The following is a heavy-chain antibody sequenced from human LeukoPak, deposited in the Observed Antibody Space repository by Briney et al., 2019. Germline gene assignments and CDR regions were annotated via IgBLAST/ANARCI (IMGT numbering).Heavy chain of an antibody. D-gene: IGHD1-26*01. CDR1: DGSINSYY. J-gene: IGHJ6*02. CDR2: IYYNGNT. Sequence: SETLSLTCSASDGSINSYYWNWIRRPPGKGLEWIGYIYYNGNTNYSPSLKSRVTMSVDTSKNLFSLKVSSVTAADTAVYYCARGRSNYYGMDVWGQGTTVTVSS. V-gene: IGHV4-59*01. CDR3: ARGRSNYYGMDV.